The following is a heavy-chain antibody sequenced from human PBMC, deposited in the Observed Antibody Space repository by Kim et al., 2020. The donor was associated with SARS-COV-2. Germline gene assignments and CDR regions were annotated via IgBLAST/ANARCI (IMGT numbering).Heavy chain of an antibody. J-gene: IGHJ6*03. CDR2: ISSSSSYI. Sequence: GGSLRLSCAASGFTFSSYGMNWVRQAPGKGLEWVSSISSSSSYIYYADSVKGRFTISRDNAKNSLYLQMNSLRAEDTAVYYCARDTSSSQYYYYMDVWGKGTTVTVSS. V-gene: IGHV3-21*01. D-gene: IGHD6-6*01. CDR3: ARDTSSSQYYYYMDV. CDR1: GFTFSSYG.